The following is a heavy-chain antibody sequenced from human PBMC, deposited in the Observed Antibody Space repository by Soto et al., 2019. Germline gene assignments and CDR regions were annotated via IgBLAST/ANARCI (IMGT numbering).Heavy chain of an antibody. J-gene: IGHJ6*02. D-gene: IGHD2-15*01. CDR2: ISSSNRTI. V-gene: IGHV3-48*02. CDR1: GFTFSSYS. CDR3: AREGWPLLQTGMDV. Sequence: VGSLRLSCAASGFTFSSYSMNWVRQAPGKGLEWVSYISSSNRTINYADSVKGRFIISRDNAKNSLYLQMHSLRDEDTAVYYCAREGWPLLQTGMDVWGQGTTVTVSS.